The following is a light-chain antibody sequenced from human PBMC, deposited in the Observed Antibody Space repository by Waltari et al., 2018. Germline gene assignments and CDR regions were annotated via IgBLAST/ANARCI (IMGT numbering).Light chain of an antibody. CDR1: SSDVGFYNY. CDR2: DVF. CDR3: NSYTGSSSRV. Sequence: QSALTQPASVSGSPGQSITISCTGTSSDVGFYNYVSWYQQHPGKAPKLIIYDVFERPSGVSNRCSGSKSGNTASLTISGLLAEDEADYYCNSYTGSSSRVFGGGTKLTVL. J-gene: IGLJ3*02. V-gene: IGLV2-14*01.